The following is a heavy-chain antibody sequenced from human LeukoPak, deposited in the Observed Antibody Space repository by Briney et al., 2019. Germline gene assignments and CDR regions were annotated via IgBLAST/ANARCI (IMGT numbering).Heavy chain of an antibody. D-gene: IGHD2-15*01. CDR3: ARAPLGVERKYCSGGSCYSTPYYFDY. CDR1: GGTFSSYA. CDR2: IIPIFGTA. V-gene: IGHV1-69*06. Sequence: ASVQVPCKASGGTFSSYAIRWVRQAPGQGLEWMGGIIPIFGTADYAQKFQGRVTITADKPTSTAYMELSSLRSEDTAVYYCARAPLGVERKYCSGGSCYSTPYYFDYWGQGTLVTVSS. J-gene: IGHJ4*02.